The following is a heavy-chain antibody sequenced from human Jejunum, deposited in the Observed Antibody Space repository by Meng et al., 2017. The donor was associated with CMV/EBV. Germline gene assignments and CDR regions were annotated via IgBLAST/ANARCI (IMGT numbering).Heavy chain of an antibody. CDR3: ARADKVRFDY. CDR2: IYHSGST. CDR1: GGSMGSTYW. V-gene: IGHV4-4*02. Sequence: GQRRAPGRGLVKPSGTLSIICADSGGSMGSTYWWRWLRQPPGKGLEWIGEIYHSGSTNYNPSLKSRVSISVDKSKNQFSLKLSSVTAADTAVYYCARADKVRFDYWGQGTLVTVSS. J-gene: IGHJ4*02.